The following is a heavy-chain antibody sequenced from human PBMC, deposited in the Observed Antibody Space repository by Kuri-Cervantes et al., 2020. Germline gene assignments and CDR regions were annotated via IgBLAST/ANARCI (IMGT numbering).Heavy chain of an antibody. CDR1: GYTFTSYD. CDR2: MKPTSASS. D-gene: IGHD3-22*01. Sequence: ASVKVSCKASGYTFTSYDIIWVRQATGQGLEWMGWMKPTSASSGYAQKFQGRVTITADESTSTAYMELSSLRSEDTAVYYCASRYYDSSPLAPFDYWGQGTLVTVSS. J-gene: IGHJ4*02. V-gene: IGHV1-8*01. CDR3: ASRYYDSSPLAPFDY.